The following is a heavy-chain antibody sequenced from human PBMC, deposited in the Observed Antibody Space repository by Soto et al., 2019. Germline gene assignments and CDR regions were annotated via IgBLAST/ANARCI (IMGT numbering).Heavy chain of an antibody. J-gene: IGHJ4*02. CDR1: EFTFSNYA. CDR3: AKNPGYYYDSTGYHFDY. CDR2: ISYGGGTT. D-gene: IGHD3-22*01. V-gene: IGHV3-23*01. Sequence: GGSLRLSCAASEFTFSNYAMSWVRQAPGKGLEWVSAISYGGGTTYYADSMKGRFTISRGNSKNTLYLQMNSLRAEDTAVYYCAKNPGYYYDSTGYHFDYWGQGTLVTAPQ.